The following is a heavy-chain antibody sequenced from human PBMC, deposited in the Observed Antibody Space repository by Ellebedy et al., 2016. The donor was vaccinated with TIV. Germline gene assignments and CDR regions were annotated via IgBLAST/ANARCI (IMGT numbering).Heavy chain of an antibody. V-gene: IGHV4-59*08. Sequence: SETLSLTCAVSGGSFSGYYWSWIRQHPGKGLEWIGYSYYIGTTNYNPSLKSRVTISVDTSRSQFSLKLNSVTAADTAVYYCARRNTELITVEEYYYYMDVWGKGTTVTVSS. CDR3: ARRNTELITVEEYYYYMDV. CDR1: GGSFSGYY. D-gene: IGHD4-11*01. CDR2: SYYIGTT. J-gene: IGHJ6*03.